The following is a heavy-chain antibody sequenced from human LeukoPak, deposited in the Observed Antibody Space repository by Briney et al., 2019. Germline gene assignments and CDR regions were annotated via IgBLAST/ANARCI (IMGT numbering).Heavy chain of an antibody. D-gene: IGHD3-10*01. V-gene: IGHV4-4*07. CDR2: IYTSGRT. CDR1: GGSISSYF. J-gene: IGHJ4*02. Sequence: SETLSLTRTVSGGSISSYFWSWIRQPAGKGREWIGRIYTSGRTNYNPSLKNRVTMSVDTSKNQFSLKLSSVTAADTAVYCCARDRLWFGETYYFDYWGQGTLVTVSS. CDR3: ARDRLWFGETYYFDY.